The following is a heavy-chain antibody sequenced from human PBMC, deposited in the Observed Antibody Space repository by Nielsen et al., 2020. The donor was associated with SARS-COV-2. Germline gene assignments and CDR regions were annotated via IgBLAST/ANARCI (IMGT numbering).Heavy chain of an antibody. Sequence: SLKISCAASGFTFKNYAMSWVRQVPGKGLEWVSGISWNSGSIGYADSVKGRFTISRDNAKNSLYLQMNSLRAEDTALYYCAKGSYWGQGTLVTVSS. CDR1: GFTFKNYA. V-gene: IGHV3-9*01. CDR3: AKGSY. CDR2: ISWNSGSI. J-gene: IGHJ4*02.